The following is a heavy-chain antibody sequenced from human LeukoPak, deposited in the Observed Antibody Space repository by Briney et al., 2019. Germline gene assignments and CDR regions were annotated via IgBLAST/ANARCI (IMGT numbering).Heavy chain of an antibody. J-gene: IGHJ4*02. CDR3: ARAHYGGNAHLPPDY. V-gene: IGHV3-30*02. CDR2: IRYDGSNK. Sequence: SGGSLRLSCAASGFTFSSYGMHWVRQAPGKGLEWVAFIRYDGSNKYYADSVKGRFTISRDNAKNSLYLQMNSLRAEDTAVYYCARAHYGGNAHLPPDYWGQGTLVTVSS. D-gene: IGHD4-23*01. CDR1: GFTFSSYG.